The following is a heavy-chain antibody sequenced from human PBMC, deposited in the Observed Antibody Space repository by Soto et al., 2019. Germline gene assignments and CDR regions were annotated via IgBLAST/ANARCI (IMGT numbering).Heavy chain of an antibody. Sequence: SETLSLTCAVYGGSFSGYYWSWIRQPPGKGLEWIGEINHSGSTNYNPSLKSRVTISVDTSKNQFSLKLSSVTAADTAVYYCARSRQQRGWFDPWGQGTLVTVSS. CDR2: INHSGST. CDR1: GGSFSGYY. D-gene: IGHD6-13*01. J-gene: IGHJ5*02. V-gene: IGHV4-34*01. CDR3: ARSRQQRGWFDP.